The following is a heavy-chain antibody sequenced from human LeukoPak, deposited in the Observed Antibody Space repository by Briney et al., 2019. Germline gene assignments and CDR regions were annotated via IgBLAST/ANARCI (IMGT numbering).Heavy chain of an antibody. CDR3: ARNKYYYGSGNYGVPNWFDP. CDR1: GGSINSNSYY. Sequence: PSETLSLTCTVSGGSINSNSYYWGWIRQPPGKGLEWIGSIYYSGSTYYNPSLKSRVTISVDTSKNQFSLKLNSVTAADTAVYYCARNKYYYGSGNYGVPNWFDPWGQGTLVTVSS. D-gene: IGHD3-10*01. V-gene: IGHV4-39*01. J-gene: IGHJ5*02. CDR2: IYYSGST.